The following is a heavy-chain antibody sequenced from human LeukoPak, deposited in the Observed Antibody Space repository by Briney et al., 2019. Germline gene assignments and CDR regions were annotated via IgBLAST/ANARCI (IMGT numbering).Heavy chain of an antibody. D-gene: IGHD3-3*01. CDR3: ARWRGAQSEFDY. V-gene: IGHV3-7*01. Sequence: QSGGSLRLSCVGSGFMFSRYSMGWVRQAPGKGLEFVAHLKESGIEKEYVDSVKGRFTISRDNAENLLYLQMNSLRAEDTALYLCARWRGAQSEFDYWGQGTQVTVSS. J-gene: IGHJ4*02. CDR2: LKESGIEK. CDR1: GFMFSRYS.